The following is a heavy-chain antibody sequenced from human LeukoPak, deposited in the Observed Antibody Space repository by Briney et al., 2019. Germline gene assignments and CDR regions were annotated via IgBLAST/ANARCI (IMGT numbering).Heavy chain of an antibody. D-gene: IGHD3-3*01. Sequence: SETLSLTCAVSGGSISSGPYYWIWIRQHPGKGLEWIGYITYSGNTYYYPALNSRVTVSLDTSKTQFSLKLSSVTAADTAVYYCARIAYDALDSYYYGMDVWGQGTTVTVSS. V-gene: IGHV4-31*11. CDR1: GGSISSGPYY. CDR2: ITYSGNT. J-gene: IGHJ6*02. CDR3: ARIAYDALDSYYYGMDV.